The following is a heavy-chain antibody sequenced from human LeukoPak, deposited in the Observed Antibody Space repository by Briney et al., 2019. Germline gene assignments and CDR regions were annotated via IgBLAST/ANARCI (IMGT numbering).Heavy chain of an antibody. CDR2: INDSGDTT. V-gene: IGHV3-23*01. J-gene: IGHJ4*02. CDR3: AKGRPMTRKFDY. D-gene: IGHD1-14*01. Sequence: PGGSLRLSCAASGFTFSSYAMSWVRQAPGKGLEWVSVINDSGDTTYYADSVKGRFTISRDNSKNTLYLQMNSLRAEDTAVYYCAKGRPMTRKFDYWGQGTLVTVSS. CDR1: GFTFSSYA.